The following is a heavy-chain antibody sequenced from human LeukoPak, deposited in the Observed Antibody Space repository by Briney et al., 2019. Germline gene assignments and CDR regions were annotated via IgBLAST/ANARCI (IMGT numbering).Heavy chain of an antibody. CDR3: ARPTAGFDY. V-gene: IGHV3-74*01. CDR1: GFTFSSYW. CDR2: INSDGSSK. D-gene: IGHD5-18*01. J-gene: IGHJ4*02. Sequence: GRSLRLSCAASGFTFSSYWMHWVRQAPGKGLVWVSRINSDGSSKSYADSVKGRFTISRDNAKNTLYLQMNSLRAEDMAVYYGARPTAGFDYWGQGTLVTVSS.